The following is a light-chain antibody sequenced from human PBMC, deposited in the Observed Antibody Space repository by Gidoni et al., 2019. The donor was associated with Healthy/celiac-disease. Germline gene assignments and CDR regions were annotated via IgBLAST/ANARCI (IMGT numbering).Light chain of an antibody. V-gene: IGKV2D-29*01. CDR3: MQSIQLPIWT. Sequence: IVMTQPPLCLPVTPAQPASISCKSSQSLLNSDGMTYLYWYLQKSGQTPQHLIYEVSNRFSGGPDRFSGGRSGTDFTLKISRVEADDVGVYYCMQSIQLPIWTFXXXTKVEIK. CDR2: EVS. CDR1: QSLLNSDGMTY. J-gene: IGKJ1*01.